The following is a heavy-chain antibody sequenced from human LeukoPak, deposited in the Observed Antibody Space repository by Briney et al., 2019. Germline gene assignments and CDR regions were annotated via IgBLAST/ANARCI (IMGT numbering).Heavy chain of an antibody. Sequence: SVKVSCKASGGTFSNSALSWVRQAPGQGLEWMGTIIPIFHTANYSQKLQGRVTITADKPTSTAYMEVSSLRSEDTAVYYCARVIYYGSGSCLGYFDYWGRGTLVTVSS. CDR1: GGTFSNSA. CDR2: IIPIFHTA. V-gene: IGHV1-69*06. J-gene: IGHJ4*02. CDR3: ARVIYYGSGSCLGYFDY. D-gene: IGHD3-10*01.